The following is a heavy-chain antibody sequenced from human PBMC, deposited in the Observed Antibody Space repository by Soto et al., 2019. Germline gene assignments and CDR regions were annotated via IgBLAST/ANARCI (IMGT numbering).Heavy chain of an antibody. CDR3: AKDRRIAVAGRGNWFDP. CDR1: GFTFSSYA. CDR2: ISGSGGST. Sequence: PGGSLRLSCAASGFTFSSYAMSWVRQAPGKGLEWVSAISGSGGSTYYADSVKGRFTISRDNSKNTLYLQMNSLRAEDTAVYYCAKDRRIAVAGRGNWFDPWGQGTLVTVSS. V-gene: IGHV3-23*01. J-gene: IGHJ5*02. D-gene: IGHD6-19*01.